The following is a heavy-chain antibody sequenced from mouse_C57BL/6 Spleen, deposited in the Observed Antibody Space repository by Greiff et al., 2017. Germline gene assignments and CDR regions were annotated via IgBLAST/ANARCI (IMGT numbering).Heavy chain of an antibody. CDR1: GFSFTGYY. CDR2: IYPYNGVF. J-gene: IGHJ4*01. V-gene: IGHV1-31*01. CDR3: AQGGYGYDRGYYAMDY. Sequence: VQLLQSGPDLVKPGASLKLSCAASGFSFTGYYMHWVKQPPGNILDWIGYIYPYNGVFSYNQKFKGKATLTVDKSSSTAYMELRRLTSEDSAGYYCAQGGYGYDRGYYAMDYWGQGTSVTVSS. D-gene: IGHD2-2*01.